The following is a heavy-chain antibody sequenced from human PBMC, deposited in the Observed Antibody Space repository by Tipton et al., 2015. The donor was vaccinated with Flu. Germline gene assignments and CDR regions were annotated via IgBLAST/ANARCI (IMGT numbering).Heavy chain of an antibody. Sequence: GSLRLSCAASAFTFSAYAMNWVRQAPGKGLEWVSSISITGTYIYYADSVKGRFTISRDNAKNSLYLQMYSLRVEDTAVYYCARDGRNSGNYEVDIWGQGTMVTVSP. CDR1: AFTFSAYA. D-gene: IGHD1-26*01. CDR2: ISITGTYI. V-gene: IGHV3-21*01. J-gene: IGHJ3*02. CDR3: ARDGRNSGNYEVDI.